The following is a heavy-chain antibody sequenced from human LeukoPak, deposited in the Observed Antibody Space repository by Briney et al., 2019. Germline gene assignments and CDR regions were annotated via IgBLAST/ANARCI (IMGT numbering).Heavy chain of an antibody. Sequence: PGGSLRLSCAASGFTFSSYSTNWVRQAPGKGLEWVSYISSSSSTIYYADSVKGRFTISRDNAKNSLYLQMNSLRAEGTAVYYCARSIAAAWDYWGQGTLVTVSS. CDR1: GFTFSSYS. V-gene: IGHV3-48*01. CDR3: ARSIAAAWDY. D-gene: IGHD6-13*01. J-gene: IGHJ4*02. CDR2: ISSSSSTI.